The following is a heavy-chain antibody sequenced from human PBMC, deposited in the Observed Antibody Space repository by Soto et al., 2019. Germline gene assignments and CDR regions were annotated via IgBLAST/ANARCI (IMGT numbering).Heavy chain of an antibody. CDR1: GYTFRSYA. J-gene: IGHJ6*02. CDR2: ISAGNGNT. D-gene: IGHD5-12*01. V-gene: IGHV1-3*01. Sequence: ASVKVSCKASGYTFRSYAIHWVRQAPGQRLEWMGRISAGNGNTKYSEKFQGRVTITRDTAASTAYMEVSSLRSEDTGVYYCARNYDSRYFYYYGMDVWGQGTTVTVSS. CDR3: ARNYDSRYFYYYGMDV.